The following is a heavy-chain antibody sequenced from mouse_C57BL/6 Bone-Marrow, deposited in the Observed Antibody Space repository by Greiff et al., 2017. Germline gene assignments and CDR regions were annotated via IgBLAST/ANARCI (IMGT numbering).Heavy chain of an antibody. V-gene: IGHV1-81*01. J-gene: IGHJ3*01. CDR3: ARDGTRAWFAY. CDR1: GYTFTSYG. D-gene: IGHD4-1*01. CDR2: IYPRSGNT. Sequence: VKLVESGAELARPGASVKLSCKASGYTFTSYGISWVKQRTRQGLEWIGEIYPRSGNTYYNEKFKGKATLTADKSSSTAYMELRSLTSEDSAVYFCARDGTRAWFAYWGQGTLVTVSA.